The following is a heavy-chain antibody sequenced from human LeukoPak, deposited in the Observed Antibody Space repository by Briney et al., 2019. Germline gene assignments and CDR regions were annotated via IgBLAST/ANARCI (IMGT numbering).Heavy chain of an antibody. CDR2: ISAGATTT. CDR1: EFTFTSYA. CDR3: ANPCSDGVCYPDY. J-gene: IGHJ4*02. D-gene: IGHD2-21*02. Sequence: PGGSLRLSCETSEFTFTSYAVSWVRQAPGKGLEWVSAISAGATTTYYADSVKGRFIISRDDSRNTLYLQMDSLRVEDTAVYYCANPCSDGVCYPDYWGQGTLVTVSS. V-gene: IGHV3-23*01.